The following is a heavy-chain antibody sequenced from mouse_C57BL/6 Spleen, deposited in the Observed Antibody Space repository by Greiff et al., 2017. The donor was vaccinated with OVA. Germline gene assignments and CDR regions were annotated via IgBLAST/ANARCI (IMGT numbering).Heavy chain of an antibody. V-gene: IGHV3-6*01. J-gene: IGHJ4*01. D-gene: IGHD1-3*01. CDR1: GYSITSGYY. CDR2: ISYDGSN. Sequence: EVQLQQSGPGLVKPSQSLSLTCSVTGYSITSGYYWNWIRQFPGNKLEWMGYISYDGSNNYNPSLKNRISITRDTSKNQFFLKLNSVTTEDTATYYCAREAHAMDYWGQGTSVTVSS. CDR3: AREAHAMDY.